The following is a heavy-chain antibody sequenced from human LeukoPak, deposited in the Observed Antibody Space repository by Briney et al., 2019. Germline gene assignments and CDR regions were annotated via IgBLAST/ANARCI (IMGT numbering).Heavy chain of an antibody. J-gene: IGHJ4*02. D-gene: IGHD3-22*01. CDR2: ISSSSSYI. CDR3: ARDKAMIVVATFDY. CDR1: GFTFSSYS. V-gene: IGHV3-21*01. Sequence: GGSLRLSCAASGFTFSSYSMNWVRQAPGKGLEWVSSISSSSSYIYYADSVKGRFTISRDNAKNSLYLQMNSLRAEDTAVYYCARDKAMIVVATFDYWGQGTLVTVSS.